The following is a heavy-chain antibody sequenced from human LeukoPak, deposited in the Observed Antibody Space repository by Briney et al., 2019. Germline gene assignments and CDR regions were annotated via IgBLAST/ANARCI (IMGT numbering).Heavy chain of an antibody. Sequence: GGSLRLSCAASGFTFSSYGMYWVRQAPGKGLEWVAFIRSDGSVEYYVDSVKGRFTISRDNSKNTLYLQMNSLRTDDTAVYYCAKDRPDPYFDYWGQGTLVTVSS. CDR2: IRSDGSVE. CDR1: GFTFSSYG. J-gene: IGHJ4*02. CDR3: AKDRPDPYFDY. V-gene: IGHV3-30*02.